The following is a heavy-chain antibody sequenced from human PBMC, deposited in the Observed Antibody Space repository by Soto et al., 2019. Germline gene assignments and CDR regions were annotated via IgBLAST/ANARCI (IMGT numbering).Heavy chain of an antibody. V-gene: IGHV3-33*01. Sequence: PGGSLRLSCAASGFTFSSYGMHWVRQAPGKGLEWVAVIWYDGSNKYYADSVKGRFTISRDNSKNTLYLQMNSLRAEDTAVYYCAREDYGDYVPLDYWGQGTLVTVSS. CDR3: AREDYGDYVPLDY. J-gene: IGHJ4*02. CDR2: IWYDGSNK. D-gene: IGHD4-17*01. CDR1: GFTFSSYG.